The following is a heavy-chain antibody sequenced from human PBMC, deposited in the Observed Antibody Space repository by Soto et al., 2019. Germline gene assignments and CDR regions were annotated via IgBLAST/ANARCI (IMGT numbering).Heavy chain of an antibody. CDR1: VGTLSSYA. CDR2: INPNGGST. CDR3: ARSSGGVYGIIIEGTTWFAP. Sequence: SVEVSCTSSVGTLSSYAIICVRPAPGHGLEWMGVINPNGGSTRFAQKFQGRVTMTRDTSTSTVYMELRGLTSEDTAVYYCARSSGGVYGIIIEGTTWFAPWGQGNLVTV. J-gene: IGHJ5*02. V-gene: IGHV1-46*01. D-gene: IGHD3-16*01.